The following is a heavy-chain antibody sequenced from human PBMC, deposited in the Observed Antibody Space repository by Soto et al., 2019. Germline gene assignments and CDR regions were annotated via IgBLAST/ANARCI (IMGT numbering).Heavy chain of an antibody. CDR2: INPDGSEK. CDR3: VRARIDL. J-gene: IGHJ2*01. V-gene: IGHV3-7*01. CDR1: GFTFSNYW. Sequence: EVQLVESGGGLVQPGGSLRLSCAASGFTFSNYWMTWVLQAPGKGLEWVANINPDGSEKYGVDSVNGRFTISRDNVKNSLYLQMNSLRAEDTALYYCVRARIDLWGRGTLVTVSS.